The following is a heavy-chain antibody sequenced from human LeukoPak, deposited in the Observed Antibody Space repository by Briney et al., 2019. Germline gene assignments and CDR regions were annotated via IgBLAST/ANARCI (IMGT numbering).Heavy chain of an antibody. J-gene: IGHJ4*02. CDR2: INSDGRTT. D-gene: IGHD1-26*01. V-gene: IGHV3-74*01. Sequence: GGSLRLSCAASGFTFSNNWMHWVRQAPGKGLVWVSRINSDGRTTTYADSVKGRFAISRDNAKNSLYLQMNSLRAEDTAVYYCAREFGIVEATTREADYWGQGTLVTVSS. CDR1: GFTFSNNW. CDR3: AREFGIVEATTREADY.